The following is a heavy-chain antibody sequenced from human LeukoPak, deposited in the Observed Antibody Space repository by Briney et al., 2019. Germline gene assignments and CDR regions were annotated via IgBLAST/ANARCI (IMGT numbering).Heavy chain of an antibody. J-gene: IGHJ4*02. Sequence: GASVKVSCKASGYTFTSYGISWVRQAPGQGFEWMGWISAYNGNTNYAQKLQGRVTTTTDTSTSTAYMELRSLRSDDTAVYYCARVDRLVVRGVLQYYFDYWGQGTLVTVSS. V-gene: IGHV1-18*01. CDR1: GYTFTSYG. D-gene: IGHD3-10*01. CDR3: ARVDRLVVRGVLQYYFDY. CDR2: ISAYNGNT.